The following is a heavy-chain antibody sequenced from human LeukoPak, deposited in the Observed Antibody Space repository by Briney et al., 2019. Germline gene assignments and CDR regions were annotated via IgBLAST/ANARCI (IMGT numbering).Heavy chain of an antibody. CDR2: ISSSGSTR. J-gene: IGHJ4*02. V-gene: IGHV3-48*03. Sequence: PGGSLRPSCAASGFTFSSYEMNWVRQAPGKGLEWVSYISSSGSTRSYADSVKGRFTISRDNAKNSLYLQMNSLRAEDTAVYYCARGFGPTYWGQGTLVTVSS. CDR3: ARGFGPTY. CDR1: GFTFSSYE. D-gene: IGHD3-16*01.